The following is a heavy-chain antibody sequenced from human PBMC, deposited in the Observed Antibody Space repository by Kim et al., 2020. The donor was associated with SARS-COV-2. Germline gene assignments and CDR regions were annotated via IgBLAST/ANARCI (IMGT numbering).Heavy chain of an antibody. CDR1: GYTFTSYG. V-gene: IGHV1-18*04. Sequence: ASVKVSCKASGYTFTSYGISWVRQAPGQGLEWMGWISAYNGNTNYAQKLQGRVTMTTDTSTSTAYMELRSLRSDDTAVYYCARHYTHEYYYSGMDVWGQGTTVTVSS. J-gene: IGHJ6*02. CDR3: ARHYTHEYYYSGMDV. D-gene: IGHD2-2*02. CDR2: ISAYNGNT.